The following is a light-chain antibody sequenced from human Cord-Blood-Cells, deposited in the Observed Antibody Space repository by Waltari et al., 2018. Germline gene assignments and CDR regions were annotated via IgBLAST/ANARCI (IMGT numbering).Light chain of an antibody. CDR1: QSISSY. J-gene: IGKJ3*01. CDR3: QQSYSTPFT. Sequence: DIQMTQSPSSMSASVGDRVTITCRASQSISSYLNWYQQKPAKAPKLLIYAAPSLQSGVPSRFSGSGSGTDFTLTISILQPEDFATYYCQQSYSTPFTFGPGTKVDIK. V-gene: IGKV1-39*01. CDR2: AAP.